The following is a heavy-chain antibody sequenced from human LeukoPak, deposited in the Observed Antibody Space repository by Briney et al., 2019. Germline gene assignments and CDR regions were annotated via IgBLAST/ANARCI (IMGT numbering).Heavy chain of an antibody. CDR3: AKEQGYTGWLTTGH. J-gene: IGHJ4*02. D-gene: IGHD6-19*01. Sequence: LCLSSAASGVTSSDYGMHWLRPGPPQGLGWVAVISCNGGEEPYRNSVRGRFNISRDNSKNMVYLQMNSLRVEDTAVYYCAKEQGYTGWLTTGHWGQGALVTVSS. CDR2: ISCNGGEE. V-gene: IGHV3-30*18. CDR1: GVTSSDYG.